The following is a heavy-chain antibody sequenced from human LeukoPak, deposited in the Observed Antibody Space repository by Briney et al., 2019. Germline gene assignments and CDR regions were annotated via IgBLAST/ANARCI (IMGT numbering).Heavy chain of an antibody. CDR2: IYYSGST. V-gene: IGHV4-59*08. Sequence: SETLSLSCAVYGGSSSGYYWSWIRQPPGKGLEWIGYIYYSGSTNYNPSLKSRVTISVDTSKNQFSLKLSSVTAADTAVYYCARHSLHSLPFWYDYYYYYGMDVWGQGTTVTVSS. CDR1: GGSSSGYY. J-gene: IGHJ6*02. CDR3: ARHSLHSLPFWYDYYYYYGMDV. D-gene: IGHD6-13*01.